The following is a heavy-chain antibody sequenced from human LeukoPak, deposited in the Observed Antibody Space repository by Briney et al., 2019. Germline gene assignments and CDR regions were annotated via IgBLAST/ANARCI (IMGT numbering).Heavy chain of an antibody. CDR2: ISGSGGST. CDR1: GFTVSSNY. D-gene: IGHD3-10*01. J-gene: IGHJ4*02. Sequence: PGGSLRLSCAASGFTVSSNYMSWVRQAPGKGLEWVSAISGSGGSTYYADSVKGRFTISRDNSKNTLYLQMNSLRAEDTAVYYCARGVTMVRGVRFFDYWGQGTLVTVSS. CDR3: ARGVTMVRGVRFFDY. V-gene: IGHV3-23*01.